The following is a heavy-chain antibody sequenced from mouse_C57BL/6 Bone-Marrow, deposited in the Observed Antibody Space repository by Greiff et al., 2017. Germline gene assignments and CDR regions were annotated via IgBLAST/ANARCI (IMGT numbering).Heavy chain of an antibody. CDR2: INPNNGGT. D-gene: IGHD2-3*01. CDR1: GYTFTDYN. CDR3: ARRLLGAMDY. J-gene: IGHJ4*01. V-gene: IGHV1-18*01. Sequence: EVQRVESGPELVKPGASVKIPCKASGYTFTDYNMDWVKQSHGKSLEWIGDINPNNGGTIYNQKFKGKATLTVDKSSSTAYMELRSLTSEDTAVYYCARRLLGAMDYWGQGTSVTVSS.